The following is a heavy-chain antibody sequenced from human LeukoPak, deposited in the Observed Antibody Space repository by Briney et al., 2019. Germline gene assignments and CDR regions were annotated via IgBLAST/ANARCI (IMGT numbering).Heavy chain of an antibody. V-gene: IGHV4-34*01. CDR1: GGSISSSY. CDR2: INHSGST. CDR3: ARYPRSYTDGRFDP. J-gene: IGHJ5*02. Sequence: PSETLSLTCTVSGGSISSSYWSWIRQPPGKGLEWIGEINHSGSTNYNPSLKSRVTISVDTSKNQFSLKLSSVTAADTAVYYCARYPRSYTDGRFDPWGQGTLVTVSS.